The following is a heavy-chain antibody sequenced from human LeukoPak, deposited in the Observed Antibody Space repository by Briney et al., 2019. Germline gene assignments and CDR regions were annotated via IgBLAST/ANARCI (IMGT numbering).Heavy chain of an antibody. D-gene: IGHD2-15*01. CDR2: INHSGST. Sequence: PSETLSLTCAVYGGSFSGYYWSWIRQPPGKGLEWIGEINHSGSTNYNLSLKSRVTISVDTSKNQFSLKLSYVTAADTAVYYCARVQIVVVVDATLRREYYFDYWGQGTLVTVSS. CDR3: ARVQIVVVVDATLRREYYFDY. CDR1: GGSFSGYY. V-gene: IGHV4-34*01. J-gene: IGHJ4*02.